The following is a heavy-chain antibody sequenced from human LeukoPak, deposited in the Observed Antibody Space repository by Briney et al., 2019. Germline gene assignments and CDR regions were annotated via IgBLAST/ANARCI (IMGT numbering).Heavy chain of an antibody. J-gene: IGHJ5*02. V-gene: IGHV3-7*01. Sequence: GGSLRLSCAASGFTFSSYWMSWVRQAPGKGLEWVANIKQDGSEKYYVDSVKGRFTISRDNAKNSLYLQMSSLRAEDTAVYYCARDLGLQTSDYDFWSGYYTISSGLDPWGQGTLVTVSS. CDR1: GFTFSSYW. CDR3: ARDLGLQTSDYDFWSGYYTISSGLDP. D-gene: IGHD3-3*01. CDR2: IKQDGSEK.